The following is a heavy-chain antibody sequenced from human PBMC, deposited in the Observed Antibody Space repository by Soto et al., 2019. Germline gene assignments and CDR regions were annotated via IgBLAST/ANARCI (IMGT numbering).Heavy chain of an antibody. CDR2: IYYSGST. J-gene: IGHJ6*03. V-gene: IGHV4-31*03. CDR1: GGSISSGGYY. D-gene: IGHD5-18*01. Sequence: SETLSLTCTVSGGSISSGGYYWSWIRQHPGKGLEWIGYIYYSGSTYYNPSLKSRVTISVDTSKNQFSLKLSSVTAADTAVYYCARDMGYSYYYYMDVWGKGTTVTVSS. CDR3: ARDMGYSYYYYMDV.